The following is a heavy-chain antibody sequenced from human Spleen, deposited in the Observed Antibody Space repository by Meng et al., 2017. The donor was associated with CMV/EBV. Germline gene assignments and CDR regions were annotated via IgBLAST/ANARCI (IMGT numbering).Heavy chain of an antibody. Sequence: GGSLRLSCTASGFTSGDYAMSWVRQAPGKGLEWVGFIRSKAYGGTTEYAASVKGRFTISRDDSKSIAYLQMNSLKTEDTAVYYCTRYCSSTSCYAGGYYYGMDVWGQGTTVTVSS. J-gene: IGHJ6*02. V-gene: IGHV3-49*04. CDR3: TRYCSSTSCYAGGYYYGMDV. CDR2: IRSKAYGGTT. CDR1: GFTSGDYA. D-gene: IGHD2-2*01.